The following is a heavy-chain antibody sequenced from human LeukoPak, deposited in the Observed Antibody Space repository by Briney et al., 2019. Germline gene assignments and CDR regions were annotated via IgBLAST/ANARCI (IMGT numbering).Heavy chain of an antibody. CDR3: ARGDDYKSTLFDY. CDR1: GGSISSSSYY. D-gene: IGHD5-12*01. Sequence: SETLSLTCTVSGGSISSSSYYWGWIRQPPGKGLEGIGSIYYSGNTYYNPSLKSRVTISVDTSKKQFSLKLTSATAADTAVYYCARGDDYKSTLFDYWGQGTLVTVSS. V-gene: IGHV4-39*07. CDR2: IYYSGNT. J-gene: IGHJ4*02.